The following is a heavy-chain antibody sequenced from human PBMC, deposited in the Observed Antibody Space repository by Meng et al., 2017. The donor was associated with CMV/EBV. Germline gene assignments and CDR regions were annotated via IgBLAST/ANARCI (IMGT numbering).Heavy chain of an antibody. CDR2: IYWNDDK. Sequence: SGPTLVKPTHTLTLTCTFSGFSLSTSGVGVGWIRQPPGKALEWLALIYWNDDKRYSPSLKSRLTITKDTSKNQVVLTMTNMDPVDTATYYCAHTQNPYYIVVVPAATYNWFDHWGQGTLVTVSS. CDR1: GFSLSTSGVG. D-gene: IGHD2-2*01. J-gene: IGHJ5*02. V-gene: IGHV2-5*01. CDR3: AHTQNPYYIVVVPAATYNWFDH.